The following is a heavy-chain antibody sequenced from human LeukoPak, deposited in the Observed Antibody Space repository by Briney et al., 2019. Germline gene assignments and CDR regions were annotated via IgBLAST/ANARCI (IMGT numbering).Heavy chain of an antibody. D-gene: IGHD5-12*01. CDR2: IYSSGST. V-gene: IGHV4-39*07. CDR1: GGSISSSSYY. CDR3: ARSGSGYLRYYFDY. Sequence: SETLSLTCAVSGGSISSSSYYWGWIRQPPGKGLEWIGSIYSSGSTYYNPSLKSRVTISVDTSKNQFSLKLSSVTAADTAVYYCARSGSGYLRYYFDYWGQGTLVTVSS. J-gene: IGHJ4*02.